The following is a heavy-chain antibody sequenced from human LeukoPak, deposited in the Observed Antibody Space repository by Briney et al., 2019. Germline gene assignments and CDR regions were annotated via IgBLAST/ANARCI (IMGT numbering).Heavy chain of an antibody. CDR3: AKDQEQLFDY. CDR2: ISGSGGST. D-gene: IGHD5-18*01. CDR1: GFAFNTYT. J-gene: IGHJ4*02. Sequence: GGSLRLSCAASGFAFNTYTMSWVRQAPGKGLEWVSAISGSGGSTYYADSVKGRFTISRDNSKNTLYLQMNSLRAEDTAVYYCAKDQEQLFDYWGQGTLVTVSS. V-gene: IGHV3-23*01.